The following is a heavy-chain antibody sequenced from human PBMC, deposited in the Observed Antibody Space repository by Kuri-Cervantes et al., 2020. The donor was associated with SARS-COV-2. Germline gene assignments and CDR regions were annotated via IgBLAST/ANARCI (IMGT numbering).Heavy chain of an antibody. CDR2: ISYDGSNK. CDR1: GFTFSSYA. CDR3: ARTPGEDIVVVPAATFDY. J-gene: IGHJ4*02. V-gene: IGHV3-30-3*01. Sequence: GGSLRLSCAASGFTFSSYAMHWVRQAPGKGLEWVAVISYDGSNKYYADSVKGRFTISRDNSKNTLYLQMNSLRAEDTAVYYCARTPGEDIVVVPAATFDYWGQGTLVTDSS. D-gene: IGHD2-2*01.